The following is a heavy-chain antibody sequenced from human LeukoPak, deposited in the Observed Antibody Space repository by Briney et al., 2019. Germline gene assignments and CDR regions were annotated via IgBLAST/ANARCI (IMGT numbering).Heavy chain of an antibody. D-gene: IGHD3-22*01. Sequence: GGSLRLSCAASGFTFSGSAMHWVRQPSGKGLEWVGRIRSKANSCATAYAASVKGRFTISRDDSKNTAYLQTNSLKTEDTAVYYCTRDYYDSSGHYYWGQGTLVTVSS. CDR1: GFTFSGSA. J-gene: IGHJ4*02. CDR3: TRDYYDSSGHYY. V-gene: IGHV3-73*01. CDR2: IRSKANSCAT.